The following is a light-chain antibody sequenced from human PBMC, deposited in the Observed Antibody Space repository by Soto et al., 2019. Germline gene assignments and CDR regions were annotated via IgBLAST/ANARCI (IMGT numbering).Light chain of an antibody. V-gene: IGLV1-44*01. CDR2: SDN. CDR3: ATWDDTLNGRV. J-gene: IGLJ3*02. CDR1: SSNIGSNS. Sequence: QSVLTQPPSASGTPWQRVTISCSGSSSNIGSNSVNWYHQVAGTAPKLLIHSDNQRPSGVPDRFSGSKSGTSASLAISGLQSGDEADYYCATWDDTLNGRVFGGGTKLTVL.